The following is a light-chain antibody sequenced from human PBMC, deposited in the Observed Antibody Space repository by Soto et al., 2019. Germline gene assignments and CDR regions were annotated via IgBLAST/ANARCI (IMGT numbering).Light chain of an antibody. CDR3: QQYGSSPWT. CDR1: QSVSSSF. CDR2: GAS. J-gene: IGKJ1*01. V-gene: IGKV3-20*01. Sequence: EIVLTQSPGTLSLSPGERATLSCRASQSVSSSFLAWYQQKPGQAPRLLIYGASIRATGIPDRFSGSGSGTDFTLTISRVEPEDFALYYCQQYGSSPWTFGQGTNVEIK.